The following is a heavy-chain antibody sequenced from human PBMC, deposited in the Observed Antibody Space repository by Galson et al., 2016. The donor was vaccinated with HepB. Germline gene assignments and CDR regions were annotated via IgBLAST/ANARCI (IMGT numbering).Heavy chain of an antibody. D-gene: IGHD3-16*01. CDR2: INHSEST. V-gene: IGHV4-34*01. CDR3: ARGGGGSAFRYYYFMDV. CDR1: GGSFSGYS. Sequence: SETLSLTCGVYGGSFSGYSWSWIRQPPGKGLAWIGEINHSESTYYIPSLKSRATISVDTSKNQFSLKLSSVTAADTALYYCARGGGGSAFRYYYFMDVWGKGTTGTVSS. J-gene: IGHJ6*03.